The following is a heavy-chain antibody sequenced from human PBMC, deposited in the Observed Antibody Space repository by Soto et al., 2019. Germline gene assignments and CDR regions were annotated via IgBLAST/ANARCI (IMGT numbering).Heavy chain of an antibody. V-gene: IGHV4-59*01. CDR3: ARMSGYSYYFDY. D-gene: IGHD3-3*01. J-gene: IGHJ4*02. CDR2: IYYSGST. Sequence: PSETLSLTCTVSGGSISSYYWSWIRQPPGKGLEWIGYIYYSGSTNYNPSLKSRVTISVDTSKNQFSLKLSSVTAADTAVYYCARMSGYSYYFDYWGQGTLVTVS. CDR1: GGSISSYY.